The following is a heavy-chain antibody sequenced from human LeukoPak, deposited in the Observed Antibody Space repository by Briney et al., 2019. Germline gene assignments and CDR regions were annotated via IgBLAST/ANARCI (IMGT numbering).Heavy chain of an antibody. Sequence: GGSLRLSCAASGFTFSDYYMSWIPQAPGKGLEWVSYICDSGRTIYYGDSVKGRFTISRDNAKNSVYLQMNNLRAEDTAVYYCARDRLGDYDHSGYYDKWGQGTLVTVSS. J-gene: IGHJ4*02. V-gene: IGHV3-11*01. CDR1: GFTFSDYY. CDR2: ICDSGRTI. D-gene: IGHD3-22*01. CDR3: ARDRLGDYDHSGYYDK.